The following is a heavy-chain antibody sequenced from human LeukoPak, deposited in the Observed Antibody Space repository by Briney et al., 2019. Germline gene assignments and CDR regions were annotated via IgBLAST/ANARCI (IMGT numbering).Heavy chain of an antibody. CDR2: ISSSSSYI. J-gene: IGHJ3*02. Sequence: AGGSLRLSCAASGFTFSSYDMTWVRQAPGRGLEWVSSISSSSSYIYYADSVKGRFTISRDNSKNTLYLQMNSLRAEDTAVYYCAGTLYSGYGLGSLGAFDIWGQGTMVTVSS. CDR3: AGTLYSGYGLGSLGAFDI. V-gene: IGHV3-21*04. CDR1: GFTFSSYD. D-gene: IGHD5-12*01.